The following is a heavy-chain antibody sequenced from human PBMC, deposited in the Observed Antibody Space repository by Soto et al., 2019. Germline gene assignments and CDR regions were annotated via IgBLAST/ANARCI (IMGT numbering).Heavy chain of an antibody. V-gene: IGHV3-21*01. CDR3: ARSYYGSGTPDY. J-gene: IGHJ4*02. D-gene: IGHD3-10*01. CDR1: GFTFSRHS. Sequence: PGGSLRLSCVASGFTFSRHSLNWVRKAPGKGLEWVSSISSSNLYIYYADSVKGRFTISRDNSKNSVFLQMNNLRADDTAIYYCARSYYGSGTPDYWGQGITVTVSS. CDR2: ISSSNLYI.